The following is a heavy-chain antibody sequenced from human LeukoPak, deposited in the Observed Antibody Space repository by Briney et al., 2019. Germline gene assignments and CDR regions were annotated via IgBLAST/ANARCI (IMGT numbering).Heavy chain of an antibody. J-gene: IGHJ5*02. CDR3: ARGASIVGPYNWFDP. CDR2: INPNSGGT. D-gene: IGHD1-26*01. CDR1: GYTFTGYN. Sequence: GASVKVSCKASGYTFTGYNMHCGRQAPGQGLEWMVCINPNSGGTNYAQKFQGSVTMTTDTTISTAYMELSRLRSDDTAVYYCARGASIVGPYNWFDPWGQGTLVTASS. V-gene: IGHV1-2*02.